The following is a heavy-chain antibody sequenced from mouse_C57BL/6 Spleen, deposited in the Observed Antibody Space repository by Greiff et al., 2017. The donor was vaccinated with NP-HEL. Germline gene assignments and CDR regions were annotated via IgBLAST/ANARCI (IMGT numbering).Heavy chain of an antibody. Sequence: QVQLQQPGAELVMPGASVKLSCKASGYTFTSYWMHWVKQRPGQGLEWIGEIDPSDSYTNYNQKFKGKSTLTVDKSSSTAYMQLSSLTSEDSAVYYCARVAIYDGYHEDDWGQGTTLTVSS. D-gene: IGHD2-3*01. CDR3: ARVAIYDGYHEDD. V-gene: IGHV1-69*01. CDR2: IDPSDSYT. CDR1: GYTFTSYW. J-gene: IGHJ2*01.